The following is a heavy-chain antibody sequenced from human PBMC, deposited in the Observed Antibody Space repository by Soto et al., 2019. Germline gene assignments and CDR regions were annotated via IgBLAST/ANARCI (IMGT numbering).Heavy chain of an antibody. CDR1: GGTFSSYA. V-gene: IGHV1-69*13. J-gene: IGHJ4*02. CDR3: ARDLGYSGYDWEAPTYYFDY. Sequence: RASVKVSCKASGGTFSSYAISWVRQAPGQGLEWMGGIIPIFGTANYAQKFQGRVTITADESTSTAYMELSSLRSEDTAVYYCARDLGYSGYDWEAPTYYFDYWGQGTLVTVSS. D-gene: IGHD5-12*01. CDR2: IIPIFGTA.